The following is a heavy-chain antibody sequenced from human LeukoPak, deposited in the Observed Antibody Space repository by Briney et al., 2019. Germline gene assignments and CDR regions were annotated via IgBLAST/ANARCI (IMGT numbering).Heavy chain of an antibody. CDR3: ARDSVTIYY. CDR1: LYTFTSYY. V-gene: IGHV1-46*01. CDR2: INPNGGGK. J-gene: IGHJ4*02. D-gene: IGHD4-17*01. Sequence: ASVKVSCMASLYTFTSYYMHWVRQAPGQGLEGMGLINPNGGGKSYAQKFQGRVTMTRDTSTSTVYMELSSLRSEDTAVYYCARDSVTIYYWGQGTLVTVSS.